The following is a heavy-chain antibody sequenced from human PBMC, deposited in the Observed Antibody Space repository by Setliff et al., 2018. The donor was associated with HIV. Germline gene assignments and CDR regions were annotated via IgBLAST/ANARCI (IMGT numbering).Heavy chain of an antibody. J-gene: IGHJ4*02. CDR2: ISSSSSYI. Sequence: LRLSCAASGFTFSSYSMNWVRQAPGKGLEWVSSISSSSSYIYYADSVKGRFTISRDNAKNSLYLQMNSLRAEDTAVYYCARGYYDSRGYYYPFDYWGQGTLVTVS. D-gene: IGHD3-22*01. V-gene: IGHV3-21*01. CDR3: ARGYYDSRGYYYPFDY. CDR1: GFTFSSYS.